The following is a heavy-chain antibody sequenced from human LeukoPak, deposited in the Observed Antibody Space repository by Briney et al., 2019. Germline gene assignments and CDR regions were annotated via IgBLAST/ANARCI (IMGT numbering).Heavy chain of an antibody. D-gene: IGHD6-13*01. CDR3: AGDLMGIAYRGAFYY. CDR1: GFTFSSYN. V-gene: IGHV3-21*04. CDR2: ISSSSSYI. Sequence: PGGSLRLSCAASGFTFSSYNMNWVRQAPGKGLEWVSSISSSSSYIYYADSVKGRFTISRDNAKNTLYLQMNSLRAEDTAVYYCAGDLMGIAYRGAFYYWGQGTLVTVSS. J-gene: IGHJ4*02.